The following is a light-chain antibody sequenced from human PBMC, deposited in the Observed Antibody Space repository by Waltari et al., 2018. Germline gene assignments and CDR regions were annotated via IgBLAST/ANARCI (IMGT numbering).Light chain of an antibody. V-gene: IGKV3-11*01. CDR3: QQRRDWPLT. J-gene: IGKJ4*01. Sequence: DIVLTQSPATLSLSPGERVTLSCRASQSINNYLAWYQQRPGQAPRLLIYEASNRATGSPARFSGSGSGTDFTLTMSSLEPEDFAVYYCQQRRDWPLTFGGGTTVDIK. CDR1: QSINNY. CDR2: EAS.